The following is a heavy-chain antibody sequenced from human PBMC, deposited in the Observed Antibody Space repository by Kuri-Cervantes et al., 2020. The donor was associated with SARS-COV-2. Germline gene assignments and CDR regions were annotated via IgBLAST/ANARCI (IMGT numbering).Heavy chain of an antibody. D-gene: IGHD6-13*01. V-gene: IGHV1-69*04. CDR1: GGTFSNYA. CDR2: IIPILGTA. CDR3: ARDFIAAAGIDY. Sequence: SVKVSCKASGGTFSNYAISWVRQAPGQGLEWMGRIIPILGTANYAQKFQGRVTITADKSTSTAYMELSSLRSEDTAVYYCARDFIAAAGIDYWGQGTLVTVSS. J-gene: IGHJ4*02.